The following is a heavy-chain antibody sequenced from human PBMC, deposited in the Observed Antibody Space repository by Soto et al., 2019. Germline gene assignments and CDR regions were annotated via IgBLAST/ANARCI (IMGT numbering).Heavy chain of an antibody. CDR2: INAGNGNT. CDR1: GYTFTSYD. CDR3: ARGGIWTAMVRYDY. D-gene: IGHD3-10*01. V-gene: IGHV1-3*01. Sequence: SVTVSCKASGYTFTSYDMHWVRQAPGQRLEWMGWINAGNGNTKYSQKFQGRVTITRDTSASTAYMELSSLRSEDTAVYYCARGGIWTAMVRYDYWGQGTLVTVSS. J-gene: IGHJ4*02.